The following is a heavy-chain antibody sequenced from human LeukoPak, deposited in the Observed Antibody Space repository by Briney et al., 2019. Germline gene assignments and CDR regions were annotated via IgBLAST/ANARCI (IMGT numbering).Heavy chain of an antibody. CDR3: ARIRRPKWSEGPQPSSSFDFDY. CDR2: ISAYNGNT. CDR1: GYTFTSYG. V-gene: IGHV1-18*01. J-gene: IGHJ4*02. Sequence: GASVKVSCKASGYTFTSYGISWVRQAPGQGLEWMGWISAYNGNTNYAQKLQGRVTMTTDTSTSTAYMELGSLRSDDTAVYYCARIRRPKWSEGPQPSSSFDFDYWGQGTLVTVSS. D-gene: IGHD6-13*01.